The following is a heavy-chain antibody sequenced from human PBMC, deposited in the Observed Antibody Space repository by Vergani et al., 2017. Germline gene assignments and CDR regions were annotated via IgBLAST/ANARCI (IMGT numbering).Heavy chain of an antibody. V-gene: IGHV4-34*01. J-gene: IGHJ4*02. CDR1: GGSFNDYW. Sequence: QAQLQQWGAGLLKPSETLSLTCAIYGGSFNDYWWTWIRQPPGKGLEWIGEIRHWGITHYRPSLKSRVTISIYTSTHQFSLNLSSVTAADTAVYYCAREGYCTNGVCFTLFDVWGQGSLVTVSS. D-gene: IGHD2-8*01. CDR2: IRHWGIT. CDR3: AREGYCTNGVCFTLFDV.